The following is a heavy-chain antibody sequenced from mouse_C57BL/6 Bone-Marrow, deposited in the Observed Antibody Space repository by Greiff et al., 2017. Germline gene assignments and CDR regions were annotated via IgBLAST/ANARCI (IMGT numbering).Heavy chain of an antibody. D-gene: IGHD4-1*01. CDR1: GFNIKDYY. Sequence: VQLQQSGAELVKPGASVKLSCTASGFNIKDYYMHWVKQRTEQGLEWIGRIDPEDGETKYAPKFPSKATITADTSSNTAFKQLSSLTSEDTAVSCGARSELVYAMDYWGQGTSVTVSS. J-gene: IGHJ4*01. CDR2: IDPEDGET. V-gene: IGHV14-2*01. CDR3: ARSELVYAMDY.